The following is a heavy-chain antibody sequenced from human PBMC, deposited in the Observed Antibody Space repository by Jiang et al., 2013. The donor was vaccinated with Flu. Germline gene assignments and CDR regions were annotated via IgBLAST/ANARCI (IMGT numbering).Heavy chain of an antibody. D-gene: IGHD6-19*01. CDR2: ISYDGSSK. CDR1: GFTFSSYA. J-gene: IGHJ4*02. Sequence: GGVVQPGRSLRLSCAASGFTFSSYAMHWVRQAPGKGLEWVAVISYDGSSKYYADSVKGRFTISRDNSKNTLYLQMNSLRAEDTAVYYCARGTKLAVAGTFDYWGQGTLVTVSS. V-gene: IGHV3-30-3*01. CDR3: ARGTKLAVAGTFDY.